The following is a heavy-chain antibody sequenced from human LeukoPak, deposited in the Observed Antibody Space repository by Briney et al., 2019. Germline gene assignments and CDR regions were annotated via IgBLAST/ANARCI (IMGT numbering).Heavy chain of an antibody. Sequence: GASVKVSCKASGYTFTSYAMHWVRQAPGQRLEWMGWINAGNGNTKYSQKFQGRVTITRDTSASTAYMELSSLRSEDTAVYYCARAGDITIFGVVVFDYWGQGTVVTVSS. V-gene: IGHV1-3*01. J-gene: IGHJ4*02. CDR1: GYTFTSYA. CDR3: ARAGDITIFGVVVFDY. CDR2: INAGNGNT. D-gene: IGHD3-3*01.